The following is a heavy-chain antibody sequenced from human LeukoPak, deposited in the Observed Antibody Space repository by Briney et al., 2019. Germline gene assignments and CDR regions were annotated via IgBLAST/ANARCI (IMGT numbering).Heavy chain of an antibody. CDR2: INHSGST. V-gene: IGHV4-39*07. Sequence: PSETLSLTCTVSGGSISSSSYYWSWIRQPPGKGLEWIGEINHSGSTNYNPSLKSRVTISVDTSKNQFSLKLSSVTAADTTVYYCARGRLTMVRGVLFDYWGQGTLVTVSS. D-gene: IGHD3-10*01. J-gene: IGHJ4*02. CDR3: ARGRLTMVRGVLFDY. CDR1: GGSISSSSYY.